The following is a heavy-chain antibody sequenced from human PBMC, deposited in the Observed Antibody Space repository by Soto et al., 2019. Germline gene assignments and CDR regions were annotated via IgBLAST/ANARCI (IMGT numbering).Heavy chain of an antibody. D-gene: IGHD6-6*01. V-gene: IGHV4-59*01. Sequence: SETLSLTCTVSGGSISSYYWSWIRQPPGKGLEWIGYIYYSGSTNYNPSLKSRVTISVDTSKNQFSLKLSSVTAADTAVYYCARRAEQLVEPYYFDYWGQGTLVTVSS. CDR2: IYYSGST. CDR3: ARRAEQLVEPYYFDY. J-gene: IGHJ4*02. CDR1: GGSISSYY.